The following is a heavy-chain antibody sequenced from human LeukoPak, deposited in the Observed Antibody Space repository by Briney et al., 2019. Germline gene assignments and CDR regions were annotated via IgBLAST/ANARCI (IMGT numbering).Heavy chain of an antibody. Sequence: ASVKVSCKASGGTFSSYTISWVRQAPGQGLEWMGRIIPILGIANYAQKFQGRVTITADKSTSTAYMELSSLRSEDTAVYCCARDGVVPAAIDYYYYYMDVWGKGTTVTVSS. CDR3: ARDGVVPAAIDYYYYYMDV. D-gene: IGHD2-2*01. V-gene: IGHV1-69*04. CDR2: IIPILGIA. CDR1: GGTFSSYT. J-gene: IGHJ6*03.